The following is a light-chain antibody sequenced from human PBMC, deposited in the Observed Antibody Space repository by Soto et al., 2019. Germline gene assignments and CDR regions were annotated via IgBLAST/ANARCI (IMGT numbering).Light chain of an antibody. CDR1: QSVRTK. CDR2: GAS. Sequence: EIVMTQSPDTLYVSPGEGATLSCRASQSVRTKLAWYQQKAGQATRLIIYGASTRANGIPDRFSGSGSGTEFTLTLRSLQSEDFAFYYCQQYNSWHPITFGQGTRLEIK. CDR3: QQYNSWHPIT. V-gene: IGKV3-15*01. J-gene: IGKJ5*01.